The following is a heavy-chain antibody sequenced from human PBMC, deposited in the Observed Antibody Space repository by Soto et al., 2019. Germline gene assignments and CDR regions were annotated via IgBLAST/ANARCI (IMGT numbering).Heavy chain of an antibody. CDR1: GGSTSSYY. CDR2: IYYSGST. CDR3: ARHLRLHYDFWSGPYTDV. J-gene: IGHJ6*03. Sequence: SETLSLTCTVSGGSTSSYYWSWIRQPPGKGLEWIGYIYYSGSTNYNPSLKSRVTISVDTSKNQFSLKLSSVTAADTAVYYCARHLRLHYDFWSGPYTDVWGKGTTVTVSS. V-gene: IGHV4-59*08. D-gene: IGHD3-3*01.